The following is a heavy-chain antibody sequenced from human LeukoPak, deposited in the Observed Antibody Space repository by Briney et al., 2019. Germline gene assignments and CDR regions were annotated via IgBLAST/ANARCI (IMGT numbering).Heavy chain of an antibody. J-gene: IGHJ4*02. D-gene: IGHD6-19*01. CDR3: AKGSGWYYYFDY. V-gene: IGHV3-23*01. CDR2: ISGSGGST. CDR1: GFTFSSYA. Sequence: GGFLRLSCAASGFTFSSYAMSWVRQASGKGLEWVSAISGSGGSTYYADSVKGRFTISKDNSKNTLYLQMNSLRAEDTAVYYCAKGSGWYYYFDYWGQGTLVTVSS.